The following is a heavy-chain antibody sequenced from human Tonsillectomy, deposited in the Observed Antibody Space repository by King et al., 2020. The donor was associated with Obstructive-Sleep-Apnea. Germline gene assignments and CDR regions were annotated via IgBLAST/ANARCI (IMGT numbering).Heavy chain of an antibody. J-gene: IGHJ3*02. V-gene: IGHV4-39*07. Sequence: QLQESGPGLVKPSETLSLTCTVSGGSISSSSYYWGWIRQPPGKGLEWIESIYYTGSTYYNPSLKSRVTISVDTSKNPFSLTLSSVTAADTAVYYCASVRYSYGYLSAFDIWGQGTMVTVSS. CDR3: ASVRYSYGYLSAFDI. CDR1: GGSISSSSYY. CDR2: IYYTGST. D-gene: IGHD5-18*01.